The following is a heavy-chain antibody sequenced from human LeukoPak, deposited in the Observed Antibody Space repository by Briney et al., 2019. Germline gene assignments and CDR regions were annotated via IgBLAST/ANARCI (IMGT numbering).Heavy chain of an antibody. Sequence: GVTLRLSCAASGFTFSSYWMHWVREAPGKGLEWVSRINSDGSSTSYADSVKGRFTTSRANAKNTLYLQMYSLRAEDTAVYYCVREHDYCSGRSCDSGFFDYWGEGTLFTVST. V-gene: IGHV3-74*01. D-gene: IGHD2-15*01. CDR2: INSDGSST. CDR1: GFTFSSYW. CDR3: VREHDYCSGRSCDSGFFDY. J-gene: IGHJ4*02.